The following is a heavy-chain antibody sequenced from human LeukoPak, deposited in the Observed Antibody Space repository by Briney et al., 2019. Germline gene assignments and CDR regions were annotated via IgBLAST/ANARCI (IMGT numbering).Heavy chain of an antibody. D-gene: IGHD1-26*01. CDR1: GFTFSSYG. V-gene: IGHV3-30*02. J-gene: IGHJ4*02. Sequence: GGSLRLSCAASGFTFSSYGMHWVRQAPGKGLEWVAFIRYDGSNKYYADSVKGRFTISRDNAKNSLYLQTNSLRAEDTAVYYCARVGGPYSGSYYAYWGQGTLVTVSS. CDR3: ARVGGPYSGSYYAY. CDR2: IRYDGSNK.